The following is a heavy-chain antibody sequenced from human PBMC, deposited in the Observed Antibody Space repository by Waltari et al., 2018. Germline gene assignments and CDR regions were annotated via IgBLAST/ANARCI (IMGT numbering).Heavy chain of an antibody. Sequence: EVQLVESGGGLVQPGGSLRLSCAASGFTFSSYPMHWVRQAPGKGLEYVSAISTNGGSTYYANSVKGRFTISRDNSKNTLYLQMGSLRTEDMAVYYCARGTSWGQGTLVTVSS. V-gene: IGHV3-64*01. D-gene: IGHD3-10*01. CDR1: GFTFSSYP. CDR2: ISTNGGST. CDR3: ARGTS. J-gene: IGHJ5*02.